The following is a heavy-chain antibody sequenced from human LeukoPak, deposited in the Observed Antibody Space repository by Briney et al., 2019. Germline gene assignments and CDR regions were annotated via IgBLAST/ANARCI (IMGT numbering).Heavy chain of an antibody. CDR2: IYYSGST. CDR1: GGSISSYY. D-gene: IGHD6-19*01. J-gene: IGHJ6*02. CDR3: ARDGGSGTAVAGRDYYYGMDV. V-gene: IGHV4-59*01. Sequence: SETLSLTCTVSGGSISSYYWSWIRQPPGKGLEWIGYIYYSGSTYYNPSLESRVTISIDTSKNQFSLKVSSVTAADTAAYYCARDGGSGTAVAGRDYYYGMDVWGQGTTVTVSS.